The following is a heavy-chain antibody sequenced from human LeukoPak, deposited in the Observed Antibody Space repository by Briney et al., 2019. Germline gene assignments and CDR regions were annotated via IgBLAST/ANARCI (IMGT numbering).Heavy chain of an antibody. V-gene: IGHV4-31*03. D-gene: IGHD5-18*01. J-gene: IGHJ6*02. CDR1: GGSISSGGYY. CDR3: ARHSVDTAMVSYYYYGMDV. CDR2: IYYSGST. Sequence: SETLSLTCTVSGGSISSGGYYWSWIRQHPGKGLEWIGYIYYSGSTYYNPSLKSRVTISVDTSKNQFSLKLSSVTAADTAVYYCARHSVDTAMVSYYYYGMDVWGQGTTVTVSS.